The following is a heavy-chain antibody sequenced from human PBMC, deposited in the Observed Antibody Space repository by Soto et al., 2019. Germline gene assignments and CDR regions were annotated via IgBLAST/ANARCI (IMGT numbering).Heavy chain of an antibody. Sequence: GESLKISCKGSGYSFTSYWIGWVRQMPGKGLEWIGIIYPGDSDTRYSPSLQGQVTISVDKSISTAYLQWSSLKASATAMYYCARHDGVDTTMGTDELDIWGQGTMVTVSS. J-gene: IGHJ3*02. CDR1: GYSFTSYW. CDR3: ARHDGVDTTMGTDELDI. CDR2: IYPGDSDT. D-gene: IGHD5-18*01. V-gene: IGHV5-51*01.